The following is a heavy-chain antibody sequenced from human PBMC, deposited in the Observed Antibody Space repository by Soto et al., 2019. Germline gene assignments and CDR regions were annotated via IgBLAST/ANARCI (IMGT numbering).Heavy chain of an antibody. CDR3: ASRDPGTSVDY. CDR1: GGSFTSNNW. J-gene: IGHJ4*02. V-gene: IGHV4-4*02. D-gene: IGHD1-7*01. Sequence: SETLSLTCAVPGGSFTSNNWWTWVRQPPGQGLEWIGEIYRTGSTNYNPSLKSRVTISLDKSENQFSLKVTSLTAADTAVYYCASRDPGTSVDYWGQGTLVTSPQ. CDR2: IYRTGST.